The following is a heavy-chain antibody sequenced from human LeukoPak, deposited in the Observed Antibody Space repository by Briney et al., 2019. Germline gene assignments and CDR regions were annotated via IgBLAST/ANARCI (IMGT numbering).Heavy chain of an antibody. J-gene: IGHJ4*02. CDR1: GYTFTSYG. CDR2: ISAYNGNT. Sequence: ASVKVSCKASGYTFTSYGISWVRQAPGQGLEWMGWISAYNGNTNYAQKLQGRVTITTDTCTSTAYMELRSLRSDDTAVYYGASLAEPTAVAVDYWGQGTLVTVSS. CDR3: ASLAEPTAVAVDY. V-gene: IGHV1-18*01. D-gene: IGHD6-19*01.